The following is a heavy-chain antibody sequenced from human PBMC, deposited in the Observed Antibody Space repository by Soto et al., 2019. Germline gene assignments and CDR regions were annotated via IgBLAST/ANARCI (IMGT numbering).Heavy chain of an antibody. D-gene: IGHD2-15*01. CDR3: YREWREGSGGSCYSVDGCDI. CDR2: LYHIGSP. CDR1: GGPIHSGCYS. Sequence: SETLSLPCAVCGGPIHSGCYSWSCIRQPPGKGLEWIGYLYHIGSPYYTPSLNSRATISVDRSQNHFSLKLSSVTAADTAVYYCYREWREGSGGSCYSVDGCDIGGQGTRGAVSS. V-gene: IGHV4-30-2*01. J-gene: IGHJ3*02.